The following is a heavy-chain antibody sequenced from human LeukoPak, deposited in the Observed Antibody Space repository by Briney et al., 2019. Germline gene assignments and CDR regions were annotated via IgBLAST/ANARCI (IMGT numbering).Heavy chain of an antibody. V-gene: IGHV3-30-3*01. CDR3: ASGGYSSGWYRGYFDY. D-gene: IGHD6-19*01. J-gene: IGHJ4*02. CDR1: GFTFSSYA. CDR2: ISYDGSNK. Sequence: GGSLRFSCEASGFTFSSYAKHWVRQAPGKGLEWVSVISYDGSNKYYADSVKGRFTISRDNSKNTLYLQMNSLRAEDTAVYYCASGGYSSGWYRGYFDYWGQGTLVTVSS.